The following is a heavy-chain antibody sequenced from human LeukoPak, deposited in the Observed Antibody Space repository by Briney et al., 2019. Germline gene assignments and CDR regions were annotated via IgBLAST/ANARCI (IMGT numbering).Heavy chain of an antibody. Sequence: GGSLRLSCAASGFTFSSYWMHWVRQAPGKGLVWVSRINSDGSSTSYAAPVKGRFTISRDDSKNTLYLQMNSLTTEDTAVYFCAHRDTTMVRVDYWGQGTLVIVSS. CDR3: AHRDTTMVRVDY. D-gene: IGHD5-18*01. CDR2: INSDGSST. CDR1: GFTFSSYW. J-gene: IGHJ4*02. V-gene: IGHV3-74*01.